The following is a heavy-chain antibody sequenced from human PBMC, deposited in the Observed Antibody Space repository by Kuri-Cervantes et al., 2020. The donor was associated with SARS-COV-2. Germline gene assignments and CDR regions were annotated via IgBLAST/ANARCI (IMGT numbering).Heavy chain of an antibody. CDR2: IKQDGSNK. V-gene: IGHV3-30*02. CDR3: AKDPPPAGY. Sequence: ETLSLTCTVSGGSVSSGSYYWSWIRQPPGKGLEWVANIKQDGSNKYYADSVKGRFTISRDNSKNTLYLQMNSLRAEDTAVYYCAKDPPPAGYWGQGTLVTVSS. J-gene: IGHJ4*02. CDR1: GGSVSSGSYY.